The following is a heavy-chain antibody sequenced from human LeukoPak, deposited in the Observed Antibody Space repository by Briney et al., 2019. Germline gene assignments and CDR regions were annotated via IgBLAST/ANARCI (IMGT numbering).Heavy chain of an antibody. J-gene: IGHJ5*02. CDR1: GGSISSGGYS. V-gene: IGHV4-30-4*07. CDR3: ARGIVGYSYGSPGWFDP. CDR2: IYYSGST. Sequence: PSETLSLTCAVSGGSISSGGYSWSWIRQPPGKGLEWIGYIYYSGSTYYNPSLKSRVTISVDTSKNQFSLKLSSVTAADTAVYYCARGIVGYSYGSPGWFDPWGQGTLVTVSS. D-gene: IGHD5-18*01.